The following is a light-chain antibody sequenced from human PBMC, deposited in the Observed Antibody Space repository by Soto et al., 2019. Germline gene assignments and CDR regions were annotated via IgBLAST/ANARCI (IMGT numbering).Light chain of an antibody. Sequence: PITQAPTSLCPSLFERGPVTYQATQDINTYLNWYQQKPGKAHNLLIYDASNLEIGVPSRFTGSGSGTHFTFTISSLQTEDIGTYYCQQDDIPPNKFARGSRLAI. CDR1: QDINTY. CDR2: DAS. J-gene: IGKJ5*01. V-gene: IGKV1-33*01. CDR3: QQDDIPPNK.